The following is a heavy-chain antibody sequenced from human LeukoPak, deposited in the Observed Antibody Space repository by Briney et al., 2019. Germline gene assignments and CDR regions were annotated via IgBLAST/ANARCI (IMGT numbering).Heavy chain of an antibody. CDR3: AREEQQLALDY. V-gene: IGHV1-46*03. CDR2: INPSGGST. Sequence: ASXKVSCKASGYTFTSYYMHWVRQAPGQGLEWMGIINPSGGSTSYAQKFQGRVTMTRDTSTSTVYMELSSLRSEDTAVYYCAREEQQLALDYWGQGTLVTVSS. CDR1: GYTFTSYY. D-gene: IGHD6-13*01. J-gene: IGHJ4*02.